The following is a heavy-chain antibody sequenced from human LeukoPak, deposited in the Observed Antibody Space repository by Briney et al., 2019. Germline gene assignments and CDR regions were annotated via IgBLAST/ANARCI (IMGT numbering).Heavy chain of an antibody. CDR2: IYYSGST. V-gene: IGHV4-61*05. CDR3: ARHIYDSSGYYA. J-gene: IGHJ5*02. D-gene: IGHD3-22*01. Sequence: PSETLSLTCTVSGGSISSSSYYWGWIRQPPGKGLEWIGYIYYSGSTNYNPSLKSRVTISVDTSKNQFSLKLSSVTAADTAVYYCARHIYDSSGYYAWGQGTLVTVSS. CDR1: GGSISSSSYY.